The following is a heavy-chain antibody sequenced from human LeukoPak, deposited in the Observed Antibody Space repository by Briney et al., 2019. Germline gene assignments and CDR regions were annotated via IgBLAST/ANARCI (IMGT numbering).Heavy chain of an antibody. Sequence: GGSLRLPCAASGFTFTEHYMSWIRQAPGKGLEWVSYISSSASDISYADSVKGRSTISRDNAKNSLYLQMNSLRAEDTAVYYCARGINYYDSSFTDYWGQGTLVTVSS. CDR1: GFTFTEHY. CDR2: ISSSASDI. CDR3: ARGINYYDSSFTDY. D-gene: IGHD3-22*01. J-gene: IGHJ4*02. V-gene: IGHV3-11*01.